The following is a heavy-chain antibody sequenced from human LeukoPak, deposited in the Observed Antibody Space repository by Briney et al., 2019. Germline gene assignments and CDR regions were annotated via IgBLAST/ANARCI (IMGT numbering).Heavy chain of an antibody. CDR2: ISGSGSTK. J-gene: IGHJ4*02. V-gene: IGHV3-48*03. Sequence: GGSLRLSCAASGFTYSSYEMNWVRQAPGKGLEWVSYISGSGSTKYSADSVKGRFTISRDNPKNSLYLEMNSLRAEDTAVYYCASFTDYWGQGTLVTVSS. CDR3: ASFTDY. CDR1: GFTYSSYE.